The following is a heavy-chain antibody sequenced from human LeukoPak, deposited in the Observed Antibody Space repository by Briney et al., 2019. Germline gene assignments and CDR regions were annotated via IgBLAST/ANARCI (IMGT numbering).Heavy chain of an antibody. CDR1: GYTFTGYF. Sequence: ASVKVSCKASGYTFTGYFFHWVRQAPGQGLEWMGWINPKSGGTNYAQKLQGRVTMTRDTSISTAYMEVTRLTSDDTAVYYCAREAPSRNLGRGTIDYWGQGTLVTVSS. J-gene: IGHJ4*02. V-gene: IGHV1-2*02. CDR3: AREAPSRNLGRGTIDY. D-gene: IGHD3-16*01. CDR2: INPKSGGT.